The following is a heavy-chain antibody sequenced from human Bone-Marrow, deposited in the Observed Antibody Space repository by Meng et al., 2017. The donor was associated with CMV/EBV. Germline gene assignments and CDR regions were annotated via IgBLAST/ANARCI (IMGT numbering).Heavy chain of an antibody. J-gene: IGHJ6*02. CDR2: INPNSGGT. Sequence: ASVKVTCKASGYTFSGYYLHWVRQAPGQRLEWMGWINPNSGGTNYAQKYQGRVTMTGDTSISTAYMELSRLRPDDTAVYYCARGGTTTIAGYYYGMDVWGQGTTVTVSS. V-gene: IGHV1-2*02. CDR3: ARGGTTTIAGYYYGMDV. CDR1: GYTFSGYY. D-gene: IGHD3-22*01.